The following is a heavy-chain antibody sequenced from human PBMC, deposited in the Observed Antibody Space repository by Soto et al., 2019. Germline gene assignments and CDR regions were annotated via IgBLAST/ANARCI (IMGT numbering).Heavy chain of an antibody. CDR1: GFTFSSYS. Sequence: GGSLRLSCAASGFTFSSYSMNWVRQAPGKGLEWVSYVSSSSSTIYYADSVKGRFTISRDNAKNSLYLQMNSLRAEDTAVYYCARGRSDTYYYFWSGYYGKAFDIWGQGTMGTGSS. CDR2: VSSSSSTI. V-gene: IGHV3-48*01. CDR3: ARGRSDTYYYFWSGYYGKAFDI. D-gene: IGHD3-3*01. J-gene: IGHJ3*02.